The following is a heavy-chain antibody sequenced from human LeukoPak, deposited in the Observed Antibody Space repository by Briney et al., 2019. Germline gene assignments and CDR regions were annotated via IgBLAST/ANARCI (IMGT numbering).Heavy chain of an antibody. Sequence: SETLSLTCTVSGDSIGSYYWSWIRQPAGKALEWIGRIRASGSINYNPSLGGRVTMSVDTSKNQFSLNLTSVTAADTAVYHCARNLGYNWFGPWGQGTLATVSS. CDR2: IRASGSI. J-gene: IGHJ5*02. CDR3: ARNLGYNWFGP. CDR1: GDSIGSYY. D-gene: IGHD3-16*01. V-gene: IGHV4-4*07.